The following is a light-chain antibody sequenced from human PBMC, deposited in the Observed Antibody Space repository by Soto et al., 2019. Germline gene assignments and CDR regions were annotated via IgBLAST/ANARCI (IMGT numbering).Light chain of an antibody. CDR1: QSISSW. J-gene: IGKJ5*01. CDR2: DAS. V-gene: IGKV1-5*01. CDR3: QQRSDWHT. Sequence: DIQMTQSPSTLSASVGDRVTITCRASQSISSWLAWYQQKPGKAPKLLIYDASSLESGVPSRFSGSGSGTDFTLTISSLKPEDSAVYYCQQRSDWHTFGQGTRLEI.